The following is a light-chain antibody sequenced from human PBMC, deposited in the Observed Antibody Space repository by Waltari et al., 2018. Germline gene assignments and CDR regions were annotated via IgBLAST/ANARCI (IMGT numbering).Light chain of an antibody. J-gene: IGLJ1*01. CDR3: SSYTSSSPLV. Sequence: QSALTQPASVSGSPGQSITISCTGTSSDVGGYNYVSWYQQHPGKAPKLMIYEVSNRPSGGSNRFSGSKSGNTASLTISGLQAEDEAYYYCSSYTSSSPLVFGTGTKVTVL. CDR1: SSDVGGYNY. V-gene: IGLV2-14*01. CDR2: EVS.